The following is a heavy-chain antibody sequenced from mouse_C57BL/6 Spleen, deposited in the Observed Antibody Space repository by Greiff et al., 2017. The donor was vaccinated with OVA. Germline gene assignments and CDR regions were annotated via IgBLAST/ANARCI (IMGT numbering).Heavy chain of an antibody. Sequence: VQLQQPGAELVMPGASVKLSCKASGYTFTSYWMHWVKQRPGQGLEWIGEIDPSDSYTNYNQKFKGKSTLTVDKSSSTAYMQLSSLTSEDSAVYYCARLGRGNSFDYWGQGTTLTVSS. V-gene: IGHV1-69*01. CDR2: IDPSDSYT. CDR1: GYTFTSYW. CDR3: ARLGRGNSFDY. D-gene: IGHD4-1*01. J-gene: IGHJ2*01.